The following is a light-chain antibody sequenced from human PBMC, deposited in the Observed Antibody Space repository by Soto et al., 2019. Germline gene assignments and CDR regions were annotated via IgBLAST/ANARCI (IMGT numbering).Light chain of an antibody. CDR3: CSYAGSYTFYV. CDR2: DVS. J-gene: IGLJ1*01. Sequence: QSVLTQPRSVSGSPGQSVTISCTGTSSDVGGYNYVSWYQQHPGKAPKLMIYDVSKRPSGVPDRFSGSKSGTTASLTISGLQAEDEADYYCCSYAGSYTFYVFGTGTKLTVL. V-gene: IGLV2-11*01. CDR1: SSDVGGYNY.